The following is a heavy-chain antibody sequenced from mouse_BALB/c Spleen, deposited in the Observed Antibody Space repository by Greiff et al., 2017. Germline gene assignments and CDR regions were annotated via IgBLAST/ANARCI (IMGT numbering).Heavy chain of an antibody. CDR1: GFNIKDTY. D-gene: IGHD2-3*01. J-gene: IGHJ2*01. V-gene: IGHV14-3*02. CDR2: IDPANGNT. Sequence: EVQGVESGAELVKPGASVKLSCTASGFNIKDTYMHWVKQRPEQGLEWIGRIDPANGNTKYDPKFQGKATITADTSSNTAYLQLSSLTSEDTAVYYCADGYSVYYFDYWGQGTTLTVSS. CDR3: ADGYSVYYFDY.